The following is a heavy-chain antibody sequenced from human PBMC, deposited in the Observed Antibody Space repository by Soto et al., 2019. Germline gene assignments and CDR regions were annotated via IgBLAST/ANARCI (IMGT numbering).Heavy chain of an antibody. J-gene: IGHJ5*02. CDR2: IIPMLGMS. V-gene: IGHV1-69*02. CDR3: ARGYGSGSRAFNS. Sequence: QVHLVQSGAEVKKPGSSVKVSCKASGDTFDSYTINWVRQAPGQRLEWMGRIIPMLGMSNYALKFQGRVTSTADKSTTTVYMHLSSLRSDDTAVYSWARGYGSGSRAFNSWGQGTLVTVSS. D-gene: IGHD3-10*01. CDR1: GDTFDSYT.